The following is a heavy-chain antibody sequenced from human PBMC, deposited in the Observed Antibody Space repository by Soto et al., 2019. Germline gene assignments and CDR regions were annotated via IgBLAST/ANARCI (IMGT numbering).Heavy chain of an antibody. CDR2: ISGSGGST. V-gene: IGHV3-23*01. Sequence: GGSLRLSCAASGFTFSSYAMSWVRQAPGKGLEWVSAISGSGGSTYYADSVKGRFTISRDNSKNTLYLQMNSLRAEDTAVYYCAKDSRLQWLRLGGFDYWGQGTLVTVSS. CDR1: GFTFSSYA. CDR3: AKDSRLQWLRLGGFDY. D-gene: IGHD5-12*01. J-gene: IGHJ4*02.